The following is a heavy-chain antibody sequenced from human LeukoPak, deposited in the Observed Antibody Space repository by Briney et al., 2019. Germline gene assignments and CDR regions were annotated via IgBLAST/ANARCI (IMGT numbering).Heavy chain of an antibody. CDR3: ARDFSTVTSWFDP. D-gene: IGHD4-17*01. CDR1: GFTFSSYA. V-gene: IGHV3-30-3*01. J-gene: IGHJ5*02. CDR2: ISYDGSNK. Sequence: GGSLRLSCAASGFTFSSYAMHWVRQAPGKGLEWVAVISYDGSNKYYADSVKGRFTISRDNSKNTLCLQMNSLRAEDTAVYYCARDFSTVTSWFDPWGQGTLVTVSS.